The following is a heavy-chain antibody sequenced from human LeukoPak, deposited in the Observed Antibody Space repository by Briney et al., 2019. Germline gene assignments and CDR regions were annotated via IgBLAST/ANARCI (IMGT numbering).Heavy chain of an antibody. J-gene: IGHJ6*02. CDR3: ARDQLHYDILTGYYVPYGMDV. D-gene: IGHD3-9*01. CDR1: GFTFDDYG. Sequence: GGSRRLSCAASGFTFDDYGMSWVRQAPGKGLEGVSGINWNGGSTGYADSVKGRFTIFRDNAKNSLYLQMNSLRAEDTALYHCARDQLHYDILTGYYVPYGMDVWGQGTTVTVSS. CDR2: INWNGGST. V-gene: IGHV3-20*01.